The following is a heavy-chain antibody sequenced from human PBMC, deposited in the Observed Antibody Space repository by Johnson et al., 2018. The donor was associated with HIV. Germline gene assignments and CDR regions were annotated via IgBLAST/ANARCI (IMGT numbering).Heavy chain of an antibody. Sequence: VQLVESGGGLVKPGGSLRLSCAASGFTFSNAWMSWVRQAPGKGLEWVGRIKSKTDGGTTDYAAPVKGRFTISRDDSKNTLYLQMNSLKTEDTAVYDCARGLNYYDSSGYYWVDRADDAFDIWGQGTMVTVSS. CDR1: GFTFSNAW. CDR3: ARGLNYYDSSGYYWVDRADDAFDI. CDR2: IKSKTDGGTT. J-gene: IGHJ3*02. V-gene: IGHV3-15*01. D-gene: IGHD3-22*01.